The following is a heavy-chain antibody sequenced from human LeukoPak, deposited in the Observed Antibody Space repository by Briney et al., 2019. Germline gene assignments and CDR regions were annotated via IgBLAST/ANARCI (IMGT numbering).Heavy chain of an antibody. V-gene: IGHV3-53*04. CDR1: GFTVSTNC. CDR2: IYSGGTT. CDR3: ARVDTVMAYYFDL. D-gene: IGHD5-18*01. Sequence: PGGSLRLSCAASGFTVSTNCMTWVRQAPGKGLEWVPTIYSGGTTYYADSVMGRFTISRHNSRNTLYLQMNSLRAEDTAVYYCARVDTVMAYYFDLWGQGTLVTVSS. J-gene: IGHJ4*02.